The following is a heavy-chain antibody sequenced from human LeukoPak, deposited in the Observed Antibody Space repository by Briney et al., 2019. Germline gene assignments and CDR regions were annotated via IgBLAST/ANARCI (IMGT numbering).Heavy chain of an antibody. CDR3: YIAAVAGDFDY. V-gene: IGHV4-39*01. J-gene: IGHJ4*02. CDR2: IYYSGST. D-gene: IGHD6-19*01. Sequence: LSETLSLSCTVSGGSISSSSYYWGWMRQPPGKGLEWIGSIYYSGSTYYNPSLKSRVTISVDTSKNQFSLKLSSVTAADAAVYFCYIAAVAGDFDYWGQGTLVTVSS. CDR1: GGSISSSSYY.